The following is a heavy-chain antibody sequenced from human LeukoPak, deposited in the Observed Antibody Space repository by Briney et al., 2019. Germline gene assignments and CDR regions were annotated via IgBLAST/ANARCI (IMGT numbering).Heavy chain of an antibody. Sequence: GGSLRLSCAASGFTFSAYSMNWVRQAPGKGLEWVSYITSGTSNMYYADSVKGRFTTSRDNAKNSLYLQMNSLRAEDTGVYYCARVRGSYYMDVWGKGTTVTVSS. CDR1: GFTFSAYS. CDR2: ITSGTSNM. V-gene: IGHV3-48*01. J-gene: IGHJ6*03. CDR3: ARVRGSYYMDV.